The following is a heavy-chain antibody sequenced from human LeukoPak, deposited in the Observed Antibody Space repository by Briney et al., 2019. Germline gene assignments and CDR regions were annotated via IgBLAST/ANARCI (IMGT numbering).Heavy chain of an antibody. CDR3: AKGHRSSSSFFDS. V-gene: IGHV3-23*01. Sequence: GGSLRLSCAAFSGFAMSWVRQAPGKGLEWVSAINGRGDDTYYPDSVKGRFTISRDNSNNTLYLQMNSLRAEDTAVYYRAKGHRSSSSFFDSWGQGILVTVSS. D-gene: IGHD6-19*01. CDR2: INGRGDDT. J-gene: IGHJ4*02. CDR1: SGFA.